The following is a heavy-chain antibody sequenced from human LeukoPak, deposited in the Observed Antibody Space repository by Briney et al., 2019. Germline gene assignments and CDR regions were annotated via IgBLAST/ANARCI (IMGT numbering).Heavy chain of an antibody. D-gene: IGHD3-22*01. V-gene: IGHV3-30*02. Sequence: GGSLRLSCAASGFTFSSYGMHWVRQAPGKGLEWVAFIRYDGSNKYYADSVKGRFTISRDNSKNTLYLQMNSLRAEDTAVYHCAKFLPRYYYDSSGYYLNWGQGTLVTVSS. J-gene: IGHJ4*02. CDR1: GFTFSSYG. CDR2: IRYDGSNK. CDR3: AKFLPRYYYDSSGYYLN.